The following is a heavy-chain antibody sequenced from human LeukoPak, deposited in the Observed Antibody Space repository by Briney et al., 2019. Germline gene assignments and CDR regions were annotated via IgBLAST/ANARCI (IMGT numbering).Heavy chain of an antibody. D-gene: IGHD3-16*02. J-gene: IGHJ4*02. V-gene: IGHV1-2*06. CDR1: GYTFTSYY. Sequence: AASVKVSCKASGYTFTSYYMHWVRQAPGQGLEWMGRINPNSGGTNYAQKFQGRVTMTRDTSISTAYMELSRLRSDDTAVYYCARDGGGITFGGVIVRPDYWGQGTLVTVSS. CDR2: INPNSGGT. CDR3: ARDGGGITFGGVIVRPDY.